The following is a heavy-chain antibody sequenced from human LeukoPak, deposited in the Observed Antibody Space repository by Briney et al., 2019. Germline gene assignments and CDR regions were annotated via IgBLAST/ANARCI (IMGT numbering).Heavy chain of an antibody. D-gene: IGHD2-2*01. V-gene: IGHV4-59*01. Sequence: PSETLSLTCTVSGGSISSYYWSWIRQPPGEGLEWIGYIYYSGSTNYNPSLKSRVTISVDTSKNQFSLKLSSETAADTAVYYCARTIVVVPAADFNWFDPWGQGTLVTVSS. J-gene: IGHJ5*02. CDR3: ARTIVVVPAADFNWFDP. CDR2: IYYSGST. CDR1: GGSISSYY.